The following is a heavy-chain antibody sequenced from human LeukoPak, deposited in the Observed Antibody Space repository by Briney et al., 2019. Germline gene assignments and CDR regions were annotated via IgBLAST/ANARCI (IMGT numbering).Heavy chain of an antibody. CDR3: ARTRARITMIVVAPPHAFDI. CDR2: ISHSGST. J-gene: IGHJ3*02. CDR1: GGSFSGYY. Sequence: MASETLSLTCAVYGGSFSGYYWSWIRQPPGKGLEWIGEISHSGSTNYNPSLKSRVTISVDTSKNQFSLKLSSVTAADTAVYYCARTRARITMIVVAPPHAFDIWGQGTIVTVSS. D-gene: IGHD3-22*01. V-gene: IGHV4-34*01.